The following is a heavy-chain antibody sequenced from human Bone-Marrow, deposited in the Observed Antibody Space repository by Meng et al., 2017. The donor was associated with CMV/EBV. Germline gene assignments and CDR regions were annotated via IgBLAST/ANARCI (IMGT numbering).Heavy chain of an antibody. CDR2: INPNSGGT. CDR1: GYTFTGYY. J-gene: IGHJ3*02. CDR3: ARGKLGGRGAFDI. Sequence: ASVKVSCKASGYTFTGYYMHWVRQAPGQGLEWMGRINPNSGGTNYAQKFQGRVTMTRDTSISTAYMELSRLRSDDTAVYYCARGKLGGRGAFDIWGQGTMVTVSS. V-gene: IGHV1-2*06. D-gene: IGHD1-26*01.